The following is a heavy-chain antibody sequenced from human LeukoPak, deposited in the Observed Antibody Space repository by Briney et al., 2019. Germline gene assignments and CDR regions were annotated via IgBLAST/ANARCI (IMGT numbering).Heavy chain of an antibody. J-gene: IGHJ3*02. Sequence: GESLKISCKASGYSFTSYWIGWVRQMPEKGLERMGIIYPGDSDTRYSPSFQGQVTISADKSISTAYLQWGSLKASDTAMYYCAGERSSGYYTEDAFDIWGQGTMVTVSS. CDR3: AGERSSGYYTEDAFDI. D-gene: IGHD3-22*01. V-gene: IGHV5-51*01. CDR1: GYSFTSYW. CDR2: IYPGDSDT.